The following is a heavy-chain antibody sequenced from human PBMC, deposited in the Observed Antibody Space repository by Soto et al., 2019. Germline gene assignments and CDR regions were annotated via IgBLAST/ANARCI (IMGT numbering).Heavy chain of an antibody. CDR1: GFTFSSYW. V-gene: IGHV3-74*01. J-gene: IGHJ3*02. CDR2: INSDGSST. Sequence: GGSLRLSCAASGFTFSSYWMHWVRQAPGKGLVWVSRINSDGSSTSYADSVKGRFTISRDNAKNTLYLQMNSLRAEDTAVYYCARGNDYGDYGAFDIWGQGTMVTVSS. CDR3: ARGNDYGDYGAFDI. D-gene: IGHD4-17*01.